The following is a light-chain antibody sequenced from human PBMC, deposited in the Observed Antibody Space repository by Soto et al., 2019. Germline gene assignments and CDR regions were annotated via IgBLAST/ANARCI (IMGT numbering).Light chain of an antibody. CDR2: NAS. Sequence: EIMMTQSPATLSVPPGESATLSCRASQSVGRSVAWYQQRPGQSPSLLIFNASTRASGISARFSGNGSGTDFSLAISGLQSEDYAVYYCQQYNVWWTFGQGTKVE. J-gene: IGKJ1*01. CDR1: QSVGRS. CDR3: QQYNVWWT. V-gene: IGKV3-15*01.